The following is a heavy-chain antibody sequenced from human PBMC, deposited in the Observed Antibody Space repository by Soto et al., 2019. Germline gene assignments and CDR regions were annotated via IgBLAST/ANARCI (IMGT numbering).Heavy chain of an antibody. CDR2: IYYSGST. J-gene: IGHJ5*02. V-gene: IGHV4-59*08. D-gene: IGHD2-15*01. CDR1: GFSISSYY. Sequence: ETLTLTCTVSGFSISSYYWTWIRQPPGKGLEWIGHIYYSGSTYYNPSLRSRVTISVDTSKNQFSLKLSSVTAADTAVYYCASPRVAAIRNWFDPWGQGTLVTVS. CDR3: ASPRVAAIRNWFDP.